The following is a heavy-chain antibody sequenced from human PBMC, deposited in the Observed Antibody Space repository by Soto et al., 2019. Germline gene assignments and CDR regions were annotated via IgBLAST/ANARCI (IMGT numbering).Heavy chain of an antibody. D-gene: IGHD5-12*01. V-gene: IGHV4-31*03. Sequence: TSETLSLTCTVSGGSVSSGAYYWTWIRQRPGKGLEWIGYIYYSGSTYYSPSLKSRLSISLDTSKNQFSLRLSSVTAADTAMYYGARARLRAVYAFDIWGQGTMVTVSS. CDR1: GGSVSSGAYY. CDR3: ARARLRAVYAFDI. J-gene: IGHJ3*02. CDR2: IYYSGST.